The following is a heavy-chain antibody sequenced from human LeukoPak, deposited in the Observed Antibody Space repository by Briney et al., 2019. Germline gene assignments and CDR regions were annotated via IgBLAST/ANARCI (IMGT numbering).Heavy chain of an antibody. CDR1: GYSCTSYW. J-gene: IGHJ4*02. D-gene: IGHD6-13*01. CDR2: IYPGDSDT. Sequence: GESLQIYCKGSGYSCTSYWIGWVRQMPGKGLEWMGIIYPGDSDTRYSPSFQGQVTISADKSISTAYLQWSSLKASDTAMYYCARHHRIAAAAKAFYFWGPGSVLSVSS. V-gene: IGHV5-51*01. CDR3: ARHHRIAAAAKAFYF.